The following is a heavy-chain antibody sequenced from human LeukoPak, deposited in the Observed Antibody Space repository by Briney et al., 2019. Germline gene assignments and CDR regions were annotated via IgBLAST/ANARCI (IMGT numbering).Heavy chain of an antibody. CDR1: GFTVSSNY. J-gene: IGHJ3*02. CDR3: ARVRVTNAFDI. Sequence: PGGSLRLSCAASGFTVSSNYMSWVRQAPGKGLEWVSVIYSGGSTYYADSVKGRFTISRDNSKNTLYLQMNSLRAEDTAVYYCARVRVTNAFDIWGQGTMVTVSS. D-gene: IGHD4-17*01. CDR2: IYSGGST. V-gene: IGHV3-66*01.